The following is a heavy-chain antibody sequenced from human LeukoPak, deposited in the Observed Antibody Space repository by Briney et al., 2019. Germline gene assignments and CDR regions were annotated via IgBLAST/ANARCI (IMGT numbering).Heavy chain of an antibody. J-gene: IGHJ4*02. CDR3: AGRSARYFDS. Sequence: PSETLSLTCTVSGGSISSYYWSWIRQPPGEGLQWIGYVFYSGPTNYDASLKSRVAISVDGSKNQFSLKLTSVSAADTAVYYCAGRSARYFDSWGQGTPVTVSS. CDR2: VFYSGPT. D-gene: IGHD1-26*01. CDR1: GGSISSYY. V-gene: IGHV4-59*01.